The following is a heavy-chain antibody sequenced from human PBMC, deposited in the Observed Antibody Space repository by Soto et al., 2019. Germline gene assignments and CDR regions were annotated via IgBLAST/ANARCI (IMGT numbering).Heavy chain of an antibody. CDR1: GFTISECS. D-gene: IGHD3-10*01. V-gene: IGHV3-48*04. J-gene: IGHJ4*02. CDR3: ARATGADKEDY. CDR2: ITIRTGNV. Sequence: GGSLRLSCEASGFTISECSMNWVRQTPGKGLEWLAYITIRTGNVHYADSVKGRFTISRDNAKNSLYLQMNSLRAEDTAVYYCARATGADKEDYWGQGTLVTVSS.